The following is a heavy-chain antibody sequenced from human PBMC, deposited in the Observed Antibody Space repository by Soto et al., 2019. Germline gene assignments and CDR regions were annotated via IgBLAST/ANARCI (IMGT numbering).Heavy chain of an antibody. J-gene: IGHJ5*02. CDR3: AKGDWFDP. CDR2: ISYDGSNK. CDR1: GFTFSNYG. V-gene: IGHV3-30*18. Sequence: QVQLVESGGGVVQPGRSLRLSCAASGFTFSNYGIHWVRQAPGKGLEWVAVISYDGSNKYYADSVKGRFTIPRDNSKNTLYLQMNSLRAEDTAVYYCAKGDWFDPWGQGTLVTVSS.